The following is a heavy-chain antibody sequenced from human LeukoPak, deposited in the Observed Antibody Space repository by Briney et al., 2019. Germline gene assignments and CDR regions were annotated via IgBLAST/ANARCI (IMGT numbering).Heavy chain of an antibody. J-gene: IGHJ4*02. V-gene: IGHV1-46*01. D-gene: IGHD5/OR15-5a*01. CDR3: ASSFYDLLVYFDY. CDR2: INPSDGST. CDR1: GYAFTSYY. Sequence: ASVKVSCKASGYAFTSYYMHWVRQAPGQGLEWMGKINPSDGSTRYAQKFQGRVTMTRDMSTSTVYMELSSLRSEDTAVYYCASSFYDLLVYFDYWGQGTLVTVSS.